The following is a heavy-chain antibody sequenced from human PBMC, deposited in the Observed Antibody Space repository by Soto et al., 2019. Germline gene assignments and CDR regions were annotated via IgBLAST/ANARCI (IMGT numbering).Heavy chain of an antibody. CDR3: ARRRVAHPLSSRYENGLDV. V-gene: IGHV3-7*01. J-gene: IGHJ6*02. CDR2: IKQDGNEQ. D-gene: IGHD6-6*01. CDR1: GFTFGNYW. Sequence: EVQLVESWGGLVQPGGSLRLSCAGSGFTFGNYWMNWVRQAPGKGLEWVANIKQDGNEQDSVESVRGRYTSSRDNAQKSMYLQMNSLRAVDTAVYYCARRRVAHPLSSRYENGLDVWGQGTKVTVSS.